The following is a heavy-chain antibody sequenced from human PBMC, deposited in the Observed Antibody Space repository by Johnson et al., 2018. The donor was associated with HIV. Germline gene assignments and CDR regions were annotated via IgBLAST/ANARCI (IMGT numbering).Heavy chain of an antibody. CDR1: GFTFSSYG. Sequence: QVQLVESGGGVVQPGRSLRLSCAASGFTFSSYGMHWVRQAPGKGLEWVAVIWYDGSNKYYEDSVKGRFTISRDNSKNTLYLQMNSLRAEDTAVYYCARAPRPDAFDIWGQGTMVTVSS. CDR2: IWYDGSNK. J-gene: IGHJ3*02. CDR3: ARAPRPDAFDI. V-gene: IGHV3-33*01.